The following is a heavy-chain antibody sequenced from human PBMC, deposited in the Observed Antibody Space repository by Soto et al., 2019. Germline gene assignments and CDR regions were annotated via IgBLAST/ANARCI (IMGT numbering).Heavy chain of an antibody. J-gene: IGHJ2*01. V-gene: IGHV3-48*02. CDR1: EFTFSTYA. CDR3: ARAYDFGVIPPYWYFDL. CDR2: ISRSSGTI. D-gene: IGHD3-3*01. Sequence: EVQLVESGGGLVQPGGSLRLSCAASEFTFSTYAMTWVRQAPGKGLEWVSYISRSSGTIYYADSVRGRFTISRENAKNSLYLQMNSLGDEDTAVYYCARAYDFGVIPPYWYFDLWGRGTLVTVSS.